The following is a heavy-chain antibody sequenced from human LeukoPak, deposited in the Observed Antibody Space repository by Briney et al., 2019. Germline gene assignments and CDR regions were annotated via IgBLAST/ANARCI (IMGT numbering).Heavy chain of an antibody. V-gene: IGHV4-39*01. D-gene: IGHD3-10*01. J-gene: IGHJ5*02. CDR3: ARAYYFGSSNWFDP. Sequence: SETLSLTCTVSGGSISSSSYYWGWIRQPPGKGLEWIGSIYYSGSTYYNPSLKSRVTISVDTSKNQFSLKLSSVTAADTAVYYCARAYYFGSSNWFDPWGQGTLVTVSS. CDR1: GGSISSSSYY. CDR2: IYYSGST.